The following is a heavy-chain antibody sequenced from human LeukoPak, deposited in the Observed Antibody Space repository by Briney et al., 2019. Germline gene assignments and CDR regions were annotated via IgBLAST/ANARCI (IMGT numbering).Heavy chain of an antibody. Sequence: SVKVSCKASGGTFSSYAISWVRQAPGQGLEWMGRIIPILGIANYAQKFQGRVTITTDESTSTAYMELSSLRSEDTAVYYCARGQSTVTYYYYYMDVWGKGTTVTVSS. CDR1: GGTFSSYA. CDR2: IIPILGIA. V-gene: IGHV1-69*04. D-gene: IGHD4-11*01. CDR3: ARGQSTVTYYYYYMDV. J-gene: IGHJ6*03.